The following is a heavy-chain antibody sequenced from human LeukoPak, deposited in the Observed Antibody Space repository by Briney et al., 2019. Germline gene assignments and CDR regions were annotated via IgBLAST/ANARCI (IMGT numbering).Heavy chain of an antibody. CDR1: GYSFTDYN. CDR3: ARDASSRPFNY. CDR2: INPKSGAT. Sequence: ASMKVSCTASGYSFTDYNVHWVRQAPGQGLEWMGWINPKSGATNFAQRFQGRVTMTGETSINTAFMELYSLTSDDTAIYYCARDASSRPFNYWGQGTLVSVSS. V-gene: IGHV1-2*02. D-gene: IGHD2-15*01. J-gene: IGHJ4*02.